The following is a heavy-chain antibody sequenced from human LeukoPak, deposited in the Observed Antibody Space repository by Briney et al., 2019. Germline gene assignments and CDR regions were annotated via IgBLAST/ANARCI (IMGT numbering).Heavy chain of an antibody. CDR2: ISSSSSYI. J-gene: IGHJ5*02. D-gene: IGHD2-2*03. V-gene: IGHV3-21*01. CDR3: ARGGYCSSTSCYLDYNWFDP. Sequence: GGSLRLXCAASGFTFSSYSMNWVRQAPGKALEWVSSISSSSSYIYYADSVKGRFTISRDNAKNSLYLQMNSLRAEDTAVYYCARGGYCSSTSCYLDYNWFDPWGQGTLVTVSS. CDR1: GFTFSSYS.